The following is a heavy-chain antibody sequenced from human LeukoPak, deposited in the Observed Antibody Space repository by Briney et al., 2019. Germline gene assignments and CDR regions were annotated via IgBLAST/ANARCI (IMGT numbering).Heavy chain of an antibody. J-gene: IGHJ4*02. CDR1: GFTFSSYA. Sequence: GGSLRLSCAASGFTFSSYAMSWVRQAPGKGLEWVSAISGSGGSTYYADSVKGRFTISRDNSKSTLYLQMNSLRAEDTAVYYCARLLLEVVTAPTRWGQGTLVTVSS. D-gene: IGHD2-21*02. CDR2: ISGSGGST. V-gene: IGHV3-23*01. CDR3: ARLLLEVVTAPTR.